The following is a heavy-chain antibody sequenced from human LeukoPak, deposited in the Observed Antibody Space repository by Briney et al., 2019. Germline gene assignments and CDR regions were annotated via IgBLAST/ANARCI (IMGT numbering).Heavy chain of an antibody. CDR2: ISGSGGAT. J-gene: IGHJ4*02. CDR3: ARGGVDYYGSGTYYLMYYFDY. CDR1: GFTFSSYE. Sequence: GGSLRLSCAASGFTFSSYEMNWVRQAPGKGLEWVSGISGSGGATYYADSVKGRFTISRDDPHNTLYLQMNSLRAEDTAVYFCARGGVDYYGSGTYYLMYYFDYWGQGALVAVSS. V-gene: IGHV3-23*01. D-gene: IGHD3-10*01.